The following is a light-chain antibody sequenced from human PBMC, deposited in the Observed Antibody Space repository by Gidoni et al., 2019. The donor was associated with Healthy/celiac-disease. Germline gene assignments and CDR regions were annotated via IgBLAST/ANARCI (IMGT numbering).Light chain of an antibody. CDR1: QSVSSSY. J-gene: IGKJ5*01. CDR2: GAS. CDR3: QQYGSSIT. Sequence: EIVLTPSPGTLSLSPGESATLSCRASQSVSSSYLAWYQQKPGQAPRLLNYGASSRATGIPDRCSGSGCGTDFTLTISRLEPEDFAVYYCQQYGSSITFGQGTRLEIK. V-gene: IGKV3-20*01.